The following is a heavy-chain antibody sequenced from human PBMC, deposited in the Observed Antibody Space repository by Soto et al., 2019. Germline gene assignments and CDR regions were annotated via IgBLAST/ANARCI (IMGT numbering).Heavy chain of an antibody. V-gene: IGHV1-69*02. D-gene: IGHD4-17*01. Sequence: SVKVSCKASGCTFSSYTISWVRQAPGQGLERMGRIIPILGIANYAQKLQGRVTINTDKSTSTAYMELSRLRSDDTAVYYCARCVGGEADYGDYEINYYFYYMDVWGKGTTVTVSS. J-gene: IGHJ6*03. CDR1: GCTFSSYT. CDR2: IIPILGIA. CDR3: ARCVGGEADYGDYEINYYFYYMDV.